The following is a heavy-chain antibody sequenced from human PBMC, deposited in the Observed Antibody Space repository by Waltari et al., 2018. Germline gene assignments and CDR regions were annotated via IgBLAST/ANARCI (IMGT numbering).Heavy chain of an antibody. D-gene: IGHD3-22*01. V-gene: IGHV1-69*02. CDR1: GGTFSSYT. CDR3: ARAYYDSSGYYSAEYFQH. Sequence: QVQLVQSGAEVKKPGSSVKVSCKASGGTFSSYTIRWVRQAPGQGLEWMGRIIPILGIANYAQKFQGRVTITADKSTSTAYMELSSLRSEDTAVYYCARAYYDSSGYYSAEYFQHWGQGTLVTVSS. CDR2: IIPILGIA. J-gene: IGHJ1*01.